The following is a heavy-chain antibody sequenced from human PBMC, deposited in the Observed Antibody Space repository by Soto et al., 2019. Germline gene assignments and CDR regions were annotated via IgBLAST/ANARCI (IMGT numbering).Heavy chain of an antibody. D-gene: IGHD1-26*01. CDR3: AGEKVGTTGIDF. CDR1: GYTFTGYD. Sequence: QARLVQSGAEVKKPGASVKVSCKASGYTFTGYDITWVRQATGQGLEWMGWMTSNSGNTGYAQNFQGRVTMTRDNPITTAYMELTSLRDDDSAVYYCAGEKVGTTGIDFWGQGTLVTVSS. CDR2: MTSNSGNT. J-gene: IGHJ4*02. V-gene: IGHV1-8*01.